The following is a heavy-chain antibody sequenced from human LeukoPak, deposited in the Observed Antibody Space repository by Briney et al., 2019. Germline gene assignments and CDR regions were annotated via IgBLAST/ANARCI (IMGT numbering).Heavy chain of an antibody. V-gene: IGHV1-46*01. CDR1: GYTSTSYY. CDR2: INPSGGST. CDR3: ARGSSGWYSVAY. J-gene: IGHJ4*02. Sequence: AASVKVSCKASGYTSTSYYMHWVRQVPGQGLEWMGIINPSGGSTSYAQKFQGRVTMTRDTSTSTVYMELSSPRSEDTAVYYCARGSSGWYSVAYWGQGTLVTVSS. D-gene: IGHD6-19*01.